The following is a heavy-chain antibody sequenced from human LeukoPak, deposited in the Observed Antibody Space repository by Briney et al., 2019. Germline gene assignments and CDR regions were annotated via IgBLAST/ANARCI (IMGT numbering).Heavy chain of an antibody. Sequence: PGGSLRLSCSASEFTFSTHAMHWVRQAPGKGLEYVSAMSSNGGYTYYADSVKGRFTISRDNSKNTLYLQMSSLRPEDTAVYYCVKDSSGYDPRHPDYWGQGTLVTVSS. D-gene: IGHD5-12*01. V-gene: IGHV3-64D*09. J-gene: IGHJ4*02. CDR3: VKDSSGYDPRHPDY. CDR2: MSSNGGYT. CDR1: EFTFSTHA.